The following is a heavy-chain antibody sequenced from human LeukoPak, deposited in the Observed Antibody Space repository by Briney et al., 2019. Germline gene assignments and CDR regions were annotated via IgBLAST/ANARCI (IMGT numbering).Heavy chain of an antibody. Sequence: GGSLRLSCAASGFTFSSYAMSWVRQAPGKGLEWVSAISGSGGSTYYADSVKGRFTISRDNSKNTLYLQMNSLGAEDTAVYYCTSSGWYSEYYFDYWGQGTLVTVSS. J-gene: IGHJ4*02. CDR1: GFTFSSYA. CDR2: ISGSGGST. D-gene: IGHD6-19*01. V-gene: IGHV3-23*01. CDR3: TSSGWYSEYYFDY.